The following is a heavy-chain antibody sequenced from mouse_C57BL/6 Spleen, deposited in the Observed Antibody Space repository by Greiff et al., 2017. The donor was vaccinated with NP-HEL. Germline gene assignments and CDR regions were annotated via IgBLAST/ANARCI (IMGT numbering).Heavy chain of an antibody. CDR3: TTGGNYYAMDY. CDR2: IDPENGDT. CDR1: GFNIKDDY. Sequence: EVQRVESGAELVRPGASVKLSCTASGFNIKDDYMHWVKQRPEQGLEWIGWIDPENGDTEYASKFQGKATITADTSSNTAYLQLSSLTSEDTAVYYCTTGGNYYAMDYWGQGTSVTVSS. D-gene: IGHD2-1*01. V-gene: IGHV14-4*01. J-gene: IGHJ4*01.